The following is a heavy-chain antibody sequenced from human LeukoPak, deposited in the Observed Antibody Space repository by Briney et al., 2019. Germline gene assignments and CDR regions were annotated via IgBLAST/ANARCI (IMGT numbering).Heavy chain of an antibody. J-gene: IGHJ1*01. CDR2: IQQHGSET. CDR3: ATYSSSNGREFQY. CDR1: GFTFSNYW. V-gene: IGHV3-7*01. Sequence: PGGSLGLSCEGSGFTFSNYWMSWVRQAPGKGLEWVANIQQHGSETYYGDSVKGRFTISRDNAKNSLYLQMNSLRAEDTAVYYCATYSSSNGREFQYWGQGTLVTVSS. D-gene: IGHD2-2*01.